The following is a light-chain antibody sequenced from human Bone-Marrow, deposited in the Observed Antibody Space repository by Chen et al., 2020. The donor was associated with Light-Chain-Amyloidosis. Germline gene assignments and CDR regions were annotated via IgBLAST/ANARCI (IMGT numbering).Light chain of an antibody. CDR2: KAS. V-gene: IGKV1-5*03. J-gene: IGKJ4*01. CDR1: QIISSW. Sequence: DIQMTQSPSTLSASVGDRVTITCRASQIISSWLAWYQQKPGKAPNLLIYKASSLKSGVPSMFSGSGSGTEFTLTINSLQPDDIATYYCQQYSGNPVSFGGGTRVEIK. CDR3: QQYSGNPVS.